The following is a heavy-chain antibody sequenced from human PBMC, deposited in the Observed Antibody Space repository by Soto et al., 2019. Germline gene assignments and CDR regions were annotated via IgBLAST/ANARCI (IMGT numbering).Heavy chain of an antibody. CDR3: ARVGLGLLGMDV. Sequence: EVQLVESGGGLVQPGGSLRVSCAASGFTFSSYSINWVRQAPGKGLEWVSYISGSSTIYYADSVQGRFTISRDNAKNSLYLQMNSLRDEDTAVYYCARVGLGLLGMDVWGQWTTVTVSS. D-gene: IGHD3-16*01. CDR2: ISGSSTI. CDR1: GFTFSSYS. J-gene: IGHJ6*02. V-gene: IGHV3-48*02.